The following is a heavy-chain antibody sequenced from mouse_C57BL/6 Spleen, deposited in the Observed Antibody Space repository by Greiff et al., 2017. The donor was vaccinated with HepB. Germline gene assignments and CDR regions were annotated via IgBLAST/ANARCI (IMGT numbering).Heavy chain of an antibody. Sequence: VQLQESGAELARPGASVKLSCKASGYTFTSYGISWVKQRTGQGLEWIGEIYPRSGNTYYNEKFKGKATLTADKSSSTAYMELRSLTSEDSAVYFCAREGYEGDYAMDYWGQGTSVTVSS. D-gene: IGHD3-2*02. CDR1: GYTFTSYG. CDR3: AREGYEGDYAMDY. V-gene: IGHV1-81*01. J-gene: IGHJ4*01. CDR2: IYPRSGNT.